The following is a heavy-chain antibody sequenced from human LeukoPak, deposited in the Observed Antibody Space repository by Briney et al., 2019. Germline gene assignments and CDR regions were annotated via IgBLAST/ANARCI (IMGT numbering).Heavy chain of an antibody. CDR3: AREGRGGDWLLD. V-gene: IGHV1-69*13. CDR2: IIPIFGTA. CDR1: GGTFISYA. Sequence: SVKVSCKASGGTFISYAISWVRQAPGQGLEWMGGIIPIFGTANYAQKFQGRVTITADESTSTAYMELSSLRSEDTAVYYCAREGRGGDWLLDWGQGTLVTASS. D-gene: IGHD3-9*01. J-gene: IGHJ4*02.